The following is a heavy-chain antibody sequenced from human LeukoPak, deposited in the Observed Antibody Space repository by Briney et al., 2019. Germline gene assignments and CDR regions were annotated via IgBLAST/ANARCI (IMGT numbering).Heavy chain of an antibody. D-gene: IGHD3-10*02. J-gene: IGHJ6*04. CDR3: AELGITMIGGV. CDR2: ISRASESI. V-gene: IGHV3-21*01. Sequence: GGSLRLSCAASGFTFNTYSMSWVRQAPGKGLEWVSIISRASESIFYADSVKGRFTISRDNAKNSLYLQMNSLRAEDTAVYYCAELGITMIGGVWGKGTTVTISS. CDR1: GFTFNTYS.